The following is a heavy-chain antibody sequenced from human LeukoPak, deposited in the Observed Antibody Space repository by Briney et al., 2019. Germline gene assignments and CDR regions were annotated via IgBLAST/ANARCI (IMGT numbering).Heavy chain of an antibody. CDR2: ISAYNGNT. CDR1: GYTFTTYG. Sequence: ASVKVSCKAPGYTFTTYGISWVRQAPGQGLEWMGWISAYNGNTNYAQKLQGRVTMTTDTSTKTAYMELRSLRSDDTAVYYCASGYCSGGSCYGLLDYWGQGTLVIVSS. J-gene: IGHJ4*02. D-gene: IGHD2-15*01. CDR3: ASGYCSGGSCYGLLDY. V-gene: IGHV1-18*01.